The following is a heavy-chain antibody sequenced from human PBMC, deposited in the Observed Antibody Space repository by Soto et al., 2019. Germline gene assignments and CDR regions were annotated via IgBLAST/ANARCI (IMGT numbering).Heavy chain of an antibody. Sequence: QVQLVQSGAEVKEPGASLKVSCKASGFTFTNYFFHWVRQAPRQGLEWMGMISPYDGSTSYLQNLQSRVTLTSDTSTSTVYMELSSLRSEDTAVYYCARGDGRGSSGFYYYYGMDVWGHGTTVTVSS. V-gene: IGHV1-46*04. J-gene: IGHJ6*02. CDR2: ISPYDGST. CDR1: GFTFTNYF. CDR3: ARGDGRGSSGFYYYYGMDV. D-gene: IGHD6-25*01.